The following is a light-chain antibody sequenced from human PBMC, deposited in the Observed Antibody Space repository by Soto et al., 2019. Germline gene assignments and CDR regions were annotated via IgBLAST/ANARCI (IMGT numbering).Light chain of an antibody. CDR2: DAP. Sequence: EIVLPQSPATLSLSPGARATLACRASPSVSSYLAWYQHKPGQAPRLRIYDAPNRATGIPARISGGGSGTDFTPNIGSLAPEAIAGYYCQERGNWPRRYTIGQGTKLEIK. V-gene: IGKV3-11*01. J-gene: IGKJ2*01. CDR1: PSVSSY. CDR3: QERGNWPRRYT.